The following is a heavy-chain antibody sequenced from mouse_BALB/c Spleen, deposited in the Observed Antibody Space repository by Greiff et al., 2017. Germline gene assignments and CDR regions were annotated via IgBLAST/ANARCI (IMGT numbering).Heavy chain of an antibody. Sequence: EVQGVESGGGLVKPGGSLKLSCAASGFTFSSYAMSWVRQTPEKRLEWVASISSGGSTYYPDSVKGRFTISRDNARNILYLQMSSLRSEDTAMYYCARVGITTVVDYWYFDVWGAGTTVTVSS. V-gene: IGHV5-6-5*01. J-gene: IGHJ1*01. CDR2: ISSGGST. D-gene: IGHD1-1*01. CDR1: GFTFSSYA. CDR3: ARVGITTVVDYWYFDV.